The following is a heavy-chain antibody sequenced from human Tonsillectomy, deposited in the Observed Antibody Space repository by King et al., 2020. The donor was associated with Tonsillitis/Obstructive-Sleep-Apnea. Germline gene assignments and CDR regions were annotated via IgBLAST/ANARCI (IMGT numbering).Heavy chain of an antibody. D-gene: IGHD6-6*01. CDR1: GFTFDDYA. CDR3: AKDISYSSSQYYYMDG. J-gene: IGHJ6*03. CDR2: ISWDSGNI. V-gene: IGHV3-9*01. Sequence: VQLVESGGGLVQPGRSLRLSCAASGFTFDDYAMHWVRQAPGKGLEWVSGISWDSGNIGYADSVKGRFTISRDNAKNSLYLQMNSLRAEDTALYYCAKDISYSSSQYYYMDGWGEGEPVTVSS.